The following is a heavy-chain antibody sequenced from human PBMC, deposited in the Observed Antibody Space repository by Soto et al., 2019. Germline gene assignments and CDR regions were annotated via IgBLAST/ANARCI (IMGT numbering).Heavy chain of an antibody. CDR1: GFTFSSYA. J-gene: IGHJ6*02. V-gene: IGHV3-23*01. Sequence: GGSLRLSCAASGFTFSSYAMSWVRQAPGKGLEWVSAISGSGGSTYYADYVKGRFTISRDNSKNTLYLHMNSLRAEDTDVYYWAKFGLRYFSGGICTGVRRPVYSFYGMDVWGQGTTATVSS. CDR2: ISGSGGST. D-gene: IGHD2-15*01. CDR3: AKFGLRYFSGGICTGVRRPVYSFYGMDV.